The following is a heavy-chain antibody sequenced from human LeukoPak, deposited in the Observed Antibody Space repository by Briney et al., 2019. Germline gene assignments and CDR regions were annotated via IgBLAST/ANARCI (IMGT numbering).Heavy chain of an antibody. CDR3: ARHEVGVPAAIDY. D-gene: IGHD2-2*01. CDR2: IYYSGST. CDR1: GGSISSSSYY. Sequence: SETLSLTCTVSGGSISSSSYYWGWIRQPPGKGLEWIGSIYYSGSTYYNPSLKSRVTISVDTSKNQFSLKLSSVTAADTAVYYCARHEVGVPAAIDYWGQGTLVTVSS. V-gene: IGHV4-39*01. J-gene: IGHJ4*02.